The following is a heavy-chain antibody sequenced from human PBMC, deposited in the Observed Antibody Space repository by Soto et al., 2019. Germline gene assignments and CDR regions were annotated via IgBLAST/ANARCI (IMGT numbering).Heavy chain of an antibody. Sequence: EVQLMESGGGLVQPGGSLRLSCAASGFTFSSYSMNWVRQAPGKGLEWVSYISSSSSTIYYADSVKGRFTISRDNAKNSLYLQMNSLRAEDTAVYYCARGAYLNWFDPWGQGTLVTVSS. CDR1: GFTFSSYS. J-gene: IGHJ5*02. CDR2: ISSSSSTI. V-gene: IGHV3-48*01. CDR3: ARGAYLNWFDP.